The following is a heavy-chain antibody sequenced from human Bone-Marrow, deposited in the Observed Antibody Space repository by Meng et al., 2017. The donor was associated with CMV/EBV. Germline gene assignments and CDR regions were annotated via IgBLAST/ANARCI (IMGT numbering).Heavy chain of an antibody. CDR2: ISGSGGST. CDR1: GFTFDDYG. J-gene: IGHJ4*02. CDR3: AKLRGYSFQDYFDY. Sequence: GESLKISCAASGFTFDDYGMSWVRQAPGKGLEWVSAISGSGGSTYYADSVKGRFTISRDNSKNTLYLQMNSLRAEDTAVYYCAKLRGYSFQDYFDYWGQGTLVTVSS. D-gene: IGHD5-18*01. V-gene: IGHV3-23*01.